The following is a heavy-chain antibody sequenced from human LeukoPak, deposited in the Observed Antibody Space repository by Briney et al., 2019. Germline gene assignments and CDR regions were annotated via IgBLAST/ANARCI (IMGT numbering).Heavy chain of an antibody. CDR1: GYTLTELS. V-gene: IGHV3-74*01. Sequence: SCKVSGYTLTELSMHWVRQAPGKGLVWVSCISGDGSTTNYADSVKGRFTISRDNAKNTLYLQMNSLSAEDTAVYYCARDEPTVTTGPPVGSWGQGTLVTVSS. J-gene: IGHJ5*02. CDR2: ISGDGSTT. D-gene: IGHD4-17*01. CDR3: ARDEPTVTTGPPVGS.